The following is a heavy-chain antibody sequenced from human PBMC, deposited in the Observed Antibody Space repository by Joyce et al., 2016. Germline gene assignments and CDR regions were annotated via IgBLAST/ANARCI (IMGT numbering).Heavy chain of an antibody. J-gene: IGHJ4*02. CDR3: ARSGYHSNLYYSDY. Sequence: QVQLVQSGAEVKKPGASVKVSCKTSGYTFTNFFIHWLRQAPGQRLEWRGWINTNSETTNYARHLQDRVTLTRDTSITTVYMEMTWLRSDDTAMYYCARSGYHSNLYYSDYWGQGTLVTVSS. D-gene: IGHD3-22*01. V-gene: IGHV1-2*02. CDR2: INTNSETT. CDR1: GYTFTNFF.